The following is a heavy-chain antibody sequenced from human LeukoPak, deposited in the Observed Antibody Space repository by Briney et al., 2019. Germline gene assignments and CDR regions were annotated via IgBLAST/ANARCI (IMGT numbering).Heavy chain of an antibody. D-gene: IGHD3-10*01. V-gene: IGHV3-23*01. CDR2: ISGSGGRA. Sequence: SGGSLRLSCAASGFTFRNYTMSWVRQAPGKGLEWVSAISGSGGRAYYADSVKGRFTISRDNSKDTLYLQMNSLRAEDTAVYYCAKDDGFYWGQGTLVTVSS. CDR3: AKDDGFY. J-gene: IGHJ4*02. CDR1: GFTFRNYT.